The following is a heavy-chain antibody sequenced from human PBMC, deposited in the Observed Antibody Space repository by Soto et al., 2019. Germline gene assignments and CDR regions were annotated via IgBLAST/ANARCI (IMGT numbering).Heavy chain of an antibody. CDR2: IWYDGSNT. CDR1: GFTFSSYG. CDR3: ARSAEWLLLGWFDP. J-gene: IGHJ5*02. Sequence: QVQLVESGGGVVQPGRSLRLSCAASGFTFSSYGMHWVRQAPGKGLEWVAVIWYDGSNTYYADSVKGRFTISRDNSKNTLYLQMNSLRAEDTAVYYCARSAEWLLLGWFDPWGQGTLVTVSS. V-gene: IGHV3-33*01. D-gene: IGHD2-15*01.